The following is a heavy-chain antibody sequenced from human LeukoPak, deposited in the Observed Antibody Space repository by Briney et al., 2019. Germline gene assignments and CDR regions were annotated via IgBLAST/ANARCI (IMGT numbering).Heavy chain of an antibody. CDR1: GFSVSAHY. CDR3: AGRRGSSFDY. Sequence: GGSLRLSCAAPGFSVSAHYMSWVRQAPGKGLEWVSTLFGGDTIDYTDSVKGRFTISRDNTGNTLYLQMNNLRADDTAVYYCAGRRGSSFDYWGRGTQVIVSS. CDR2: LFGGDTI. J-gene: IGHJ4*02. D-gene: IGHD1-26*01. V-gene: IGHV3-53*01.